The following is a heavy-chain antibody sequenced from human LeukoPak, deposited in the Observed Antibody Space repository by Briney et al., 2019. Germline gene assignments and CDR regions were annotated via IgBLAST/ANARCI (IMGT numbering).Heavy chain of an antibody. V-gene: IGHV3-7*01. CDR2: IKQDGSEK. J-gene: IGHJ4*02. Sequence: GGSLRLSCAASGFTFSSYWMSWVRQAPGKGLEWVANIKQDGSEKYYVDSVKGRFTISRDNAKNSLYLQMNSLRAEDTAVYYCARDQIVVVPAAIGHLFDYWGQGTLVTVSS. D-gene: IGHD2-2*01. CDR1: GFTFSSYW. CDR3: ARDQIVVVPAAIGHLFDY.